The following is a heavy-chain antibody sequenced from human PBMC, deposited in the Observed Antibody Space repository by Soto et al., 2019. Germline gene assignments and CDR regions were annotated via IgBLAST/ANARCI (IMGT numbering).Heavy chain of an antibody. CDR1: GFPFSNAW. CDR3: TTDSYITSIIVRFDY. V-gene: IGHV3-15*07. CDR2: VKSKTDGGTT. D-gene: IGHD3-22*01. J-gene: IGHJ4*01. Sequence: RGGSLSLSCWASGFPFSNAWINWVRQTPGKGLEWVGRVKSKTDGGTTDFAAPVKGRFAISRDDSKNMVYLEMNSLKTEDTAIYYCTTDSYITSIIVRFDYWGHGTLVTVSS.